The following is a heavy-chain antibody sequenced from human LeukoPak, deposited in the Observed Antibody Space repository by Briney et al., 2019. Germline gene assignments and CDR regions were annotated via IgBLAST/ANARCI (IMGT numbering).Heavy chain of an antibody. Sequence: ASVKVSCKVSGYIFTELSMHWVRQAPGKGLEWMGGFDPEDGETIYAQKFQGRVTMTEDTSTDTAYMELSSLRSEDTAVYYCARGTVLPILEDGMDVWGQGTTVTVSS. V-gene: IGHV1-24*01. J-gene: IGHJ6*02. CDR2: FDPEDGET. CDR3: ARGTVLPILEDGMDV. CDR1: GYIFTELS. D-gene: IGHD3-10*01.